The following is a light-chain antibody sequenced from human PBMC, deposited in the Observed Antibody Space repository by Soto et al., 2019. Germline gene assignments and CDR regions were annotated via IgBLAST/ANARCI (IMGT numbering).Light chain of an antibody. Sequence: IVMSQSPATLSVSPGERATLYCRASQSVSSNLAWYQQKPGQAPRLLIYGASTRATGIPARFSGSGSGTEFTLTISSLQSEDFVVYYCQQYNNWPFTFGAGTKVD. J-gene: IGKJ3*01. CDR3: QQYNNWPFT. V-gene: IGKV3-15*01. CDR1: QSVSSN. CDR2: GAS.